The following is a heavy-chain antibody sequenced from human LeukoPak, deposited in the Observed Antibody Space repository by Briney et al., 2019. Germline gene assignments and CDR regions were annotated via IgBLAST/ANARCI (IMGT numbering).Heavy chain of an antibody. CDR1: GGSISSYY. V-gene: IGHV4-4*07. CDR2: IYTSGST. CDR3: ARDGSWGYYDSSGYDVKNAFGI. Sequence: PSETLSLTCTVSGGSISSYYWSWIRQPAGKGLEWIGRIYTSGSTNYNPSLKSRVTISVDTSKNQFSLKLSSVTAADTAVYYCARDGSWGYYDSSGYDVKNAFGIWGQGTMVTVSS. J-gene: IGHJ3*02. D-gene: IGHD3-22*01.